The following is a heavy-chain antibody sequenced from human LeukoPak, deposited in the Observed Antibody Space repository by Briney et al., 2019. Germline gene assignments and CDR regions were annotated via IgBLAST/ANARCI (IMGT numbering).Heavy chain of an antibody. D-gene: IGHD3-16*01. V-gene: IGHV4-59*01. Sequence: SETLSLICTVSGGSISSYYWSWIRQPPGKGLEWIGYIYYSGSTNYKSSLKSRVTISVDTSKNQFSLKLSSVTAADTAVYYCARETSQKGAHYMDVWGKGTTVTISS. J-gene: IGHJ6*03. CDR1: GGSISSYY. CDR3: ARETSQKGAHYMDV. CDR2: IYYSGST.